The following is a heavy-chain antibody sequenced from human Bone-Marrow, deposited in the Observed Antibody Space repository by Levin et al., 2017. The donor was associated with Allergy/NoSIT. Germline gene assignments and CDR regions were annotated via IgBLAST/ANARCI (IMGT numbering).Heavy chain of an antibody. CDR1: GYKFATFW. CDR2: IYPNDSDT. Sequence: GGSLRLSCQGSGYKFATFWVAWVRQMPGKGLEWMGTIYPNDSDTRYSPSFQGQVTISADKFANTAYLQWSRLKASDTAIYFCARRHSVSGGIDVWGQGTTVTVSS. CDR3: ARRHSVSGGIDV. V-gene: IGHV5-51*01. J-gene: IGHJ6*02. D-gene: IGHD3-16*01.